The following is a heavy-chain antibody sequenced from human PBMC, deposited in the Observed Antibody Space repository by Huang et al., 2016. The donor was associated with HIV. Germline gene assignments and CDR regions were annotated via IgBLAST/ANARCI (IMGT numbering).Heavy chain of an antibody. CDR2: RSYDGRNK. CDR3: AKLAYDSSGSHTTLDY. D-gene: IGHD3-22*01. J-gene: IGHJ4*02. Sequence: QVQLVESGGGEVQPGRSLRLSCAASGFFFGSYAMHWVRQATGKGLEWVAFRSYDGRNKHYVESVKGRFTISRDNPKNTLYLQMNSLTTEDTAVYYCAKLAYDSSGSHTTLDYWGQGTLVTVSS. V-gene: IGHV3-30*18. CDR1: GFFFGSYA.